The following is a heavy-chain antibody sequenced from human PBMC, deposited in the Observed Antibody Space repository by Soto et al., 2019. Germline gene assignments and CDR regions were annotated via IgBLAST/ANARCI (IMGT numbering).Heavy chain of an antibody. V-gene: IGHV6-1*01. CDR3: ARGEQYSGRIFDY. Sequence: QTLSLTCVISGDSVSSNSAAWNWIRQSPSRGPEWLGRTYYRSKWYSDYAASVESRITVNPDTSKNHFSLQLNSVTPEDTAVYYCARGEQYSGRIFDYWGQGTPVTVSS. D-gene: IGHD1-26*01. CDR2: TYYRSKWYS. CDR1: GDSVSSNSAA. J-gene: IGHJ4*02.